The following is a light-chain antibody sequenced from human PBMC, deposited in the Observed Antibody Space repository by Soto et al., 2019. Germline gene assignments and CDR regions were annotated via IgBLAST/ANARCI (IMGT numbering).Light chain of an antibody. CDR1: SGHSTNA. V-gene: IGLV4-69*01. CDR2: LKDDGSH. Sequence: QSMLTQSPSASASLGASVRLTCTLSSGHSTNAIAWYQLQPEKGPRYLMNLKDDGSHIKGDGIPDRFSGSSSGAERYLTISSLQSEVEADYYCQTWGTGTVVFGGGTKLTVL. J-gene: IGLJ2*01. CDR3: QTWGTGTVV.